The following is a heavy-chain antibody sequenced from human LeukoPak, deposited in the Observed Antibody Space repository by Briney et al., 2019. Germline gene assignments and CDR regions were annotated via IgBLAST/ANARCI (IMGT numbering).Heavy chain of an antibody. CDR3: AKSMVTLEEGYGMDV. J-gene: IGHJ6*02. CDR1: GFTFSGYG. V-gene: IGHV3-33*06. D-gene: IGHD5-18*01. CDR2: IWYDGSNK. Sequence: GGSLRLSCAASGFTFSGYGMHWVRQAPGKGLEWVAVIWYDGSNKYYADSVKGRFTISRDNSKNTLYLQMNSLRAEDTAVYYCAKSMVTLEEGYGMDVWGQGTTVTVSS.